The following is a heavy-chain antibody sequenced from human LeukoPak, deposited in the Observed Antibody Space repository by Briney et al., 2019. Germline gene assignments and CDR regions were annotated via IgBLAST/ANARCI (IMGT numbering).Heavy chain of an antibody. CDR1: GYTFTSYD. V-gene: IGHV1-8*01. Sequence: ASVKVSCKASGYTFTSYDINWVRPATGQGLEWMGWMNPNSGNTGYAQKFQGRVTMTRNTSISTAYMELSSLRSEDTAVYYCARDIVGATVAFDIWGQGTMVTVSS. D-gene: IGHD1-26*01. CDR2: MNPNSGNT. J-gene: IGHJ3*02. CDR3: ARDIVGATVAFDI.